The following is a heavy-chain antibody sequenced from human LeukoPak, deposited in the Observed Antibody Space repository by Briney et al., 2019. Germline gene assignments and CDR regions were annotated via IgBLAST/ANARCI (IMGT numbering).Heavy chain of an antibody. V-gene: IGHV1-24*01. Sequence: ASVKVSCKASGGTFSSYAISWVRQAPGKGLEWMGGFDPEDGETIYAQKFQGRVTMTEDTSTDAAYMELSSLRSEDTAVYYCATEAVVPAAIRGCWFDPWGQGTLVTVSS. CDR2: FDPEDGET. CDR1: GGTFSSYA. CDR3: ATEAVVPAAIRGCWFDP. J-gene: IGHJ5*02. D-gene: IGHD2-2*02.